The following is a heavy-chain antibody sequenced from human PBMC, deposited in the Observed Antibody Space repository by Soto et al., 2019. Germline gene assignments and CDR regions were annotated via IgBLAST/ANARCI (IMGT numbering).Heavy chain of an antibody. CDR2: INPTSGGT. J-gene: IGHJ6*02. V-gene: IGHV1-2*02. D-gene: IGHD4-17*01. CDR3: ARATTADYYYGLDV. CDR1: GYTFSGYY. Sequence: ASVKVSCKASGYTFSGYYIHWVRQAPGQGLEWMGWINPTSGGTNYAQKFQGRVTMTRDTPITTAYMELSSPRSDDTAVYYCARATTADYYYGLDVWGQGTTVTVSS.